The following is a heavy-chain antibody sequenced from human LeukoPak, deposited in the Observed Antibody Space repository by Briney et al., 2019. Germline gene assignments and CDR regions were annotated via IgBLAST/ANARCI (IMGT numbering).Heavy chain of an antibody. J-gene: IGHJ5*02. V-gene: IGHV6-1*01. CDR3: AREDEVGTTWSWFDP. D-gene: IGHD1-26*01. CDR2: TYYRSKWYN. Sequence: SQALSLTCAISGDSVSSKSAAWNCIRQSPSRGLEWQGRTYYRSKWYNDYAVSVKSRININPDTSKNQFSVQLNSVTPEDTAVYYCAREDEVGTTWSWFDPWGQGTPVTVPS. CDR1: GDSVSSKSAA.